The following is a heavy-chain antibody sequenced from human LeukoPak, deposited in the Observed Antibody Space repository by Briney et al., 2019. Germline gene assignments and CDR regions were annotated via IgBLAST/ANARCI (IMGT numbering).Heavy chain of an antibody. D-gene: IGHD6-19*01. CDR3: ARDGIAVAYDFDY. CDR2: ISSSSSYI. CDR1: GFTFSSYS. V-gene: IGHV3-21*01. J-gene: IGHJ4*02. Sequence: GGSLRLSCAASGFTFSSYSMNWVRQAPGKGLEWVSSISSSSSYIYYADSVKGRFTISRDNAKNSLYLQMNSLRAEDTAVYYCARDGIAVAYDFDYWGQGTLVTVSS.